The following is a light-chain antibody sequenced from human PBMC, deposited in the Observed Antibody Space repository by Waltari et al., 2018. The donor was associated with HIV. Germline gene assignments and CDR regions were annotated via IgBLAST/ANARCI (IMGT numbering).Light chain of an antibody. V-gene: IGLV2-14*01. CDR2: EVN. J-gene: IGLJ1*01. CDR3: ASYTVNSTGV. CDR1: ASDIGRYNY. Sequence: QSALSQPASVSASPGQSVAISCSGSASDIGRYNYVSWYQQHPDTAPTLILFEVNNRPSGISDRFSGSKSGTTASLTISTVRTDDEADYYCASYTVNSTGVFGTGTKLSVL.